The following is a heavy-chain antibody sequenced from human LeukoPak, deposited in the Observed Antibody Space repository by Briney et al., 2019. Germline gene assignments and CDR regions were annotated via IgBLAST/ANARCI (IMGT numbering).Heavy chain of an antibody. CDR3: ARDLMGIAYRGAFYY. D-gene: IGHD6-13*01. Sequence: GGSLRLSCAASGFTFSSYDMHWVRQATGKGLEWVSAIGTDGDTFYPGSVKGRFTISRDNAENSLYLQMNSLRAEDTAVYYCARDLMGIAYRGAFYYWGQGTLVTVSS. J-gene: IGHJ4*02. CDR2: IGTDGDT. V-gene: IGHV3-13*01. CDR1: GFTFSSYD.